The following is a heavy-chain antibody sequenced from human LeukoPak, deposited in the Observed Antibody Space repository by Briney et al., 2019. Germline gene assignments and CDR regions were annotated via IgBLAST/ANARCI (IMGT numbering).Heavy chain of an antibody. Sequence: GGTLRLSCAVSGFTFTDYWMNWVRQAPGKGLEWVASIRQDGGEKSYVDSVKGRFTISRDNTKSSLYLQINSLRAEDTAVYYCARDGTAAGLYFDLWGQGTLVTVSS. CDR2: IRQDGGEK. CDR3: ARDGTAAGLYFDL. CDR1: GFTFTDYW. D-gene: IGHD6-13*01. J-gene: IGHJ4*01. V-gene: IGHV3-7*01.